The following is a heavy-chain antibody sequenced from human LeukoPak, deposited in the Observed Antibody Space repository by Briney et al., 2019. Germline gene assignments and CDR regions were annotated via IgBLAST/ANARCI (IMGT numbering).Heavy chain of an antibody. D-gene: IGHD3-22*01. CDR3: VYYYDSSGYSPWY. V-gene: IGHV3-48*04. Sequence: GGSLRLSCAASGFTFSSYSMNWVRQAPGKGLEWVSYISSSGSTIYYADSVKGRFTISRDNAKNSLYLQMNSLRAEDTAVYYCVYYYDSSGYSPWYWGQGTLVTVSS. CDR1: GFTFSSYS. CDR2: ISSSGSTI. J-gene: IGHJ4*02.